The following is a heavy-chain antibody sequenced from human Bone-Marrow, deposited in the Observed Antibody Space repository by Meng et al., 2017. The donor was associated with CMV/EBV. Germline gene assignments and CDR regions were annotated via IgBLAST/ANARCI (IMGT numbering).Heavy chain of an antibody. CDR2: IYYSGST. V-gene: IGHV4-59*01. CDR1: GGSISSYY. CDR3: ARESGSSMFYYYYGMDV. J-gene: IGHJ6*02. Sequence: SEPLSLTCTVSGGSISSYYWSWIRQPPGKGLEWIGYIYYSGSTNYNPSLKSRVTISVDTSKNQFSLKLSSVTAADTAVYYCARESGSSMFYYYYGMDVWGQGTTVTVSS. D-gene: IGHD1-26*01.